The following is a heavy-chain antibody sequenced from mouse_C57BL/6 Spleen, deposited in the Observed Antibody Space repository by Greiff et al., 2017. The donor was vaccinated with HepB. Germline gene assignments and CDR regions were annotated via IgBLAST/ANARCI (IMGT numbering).Heavy chain of an antibody. CDR2: IDPSDSYT. J-gene: IGHJ4*01. V-gene: IGHV1-69*01. CDR3: AIGNYGDYYAMDY. D-gene: IGHD2-1*01. CDR1: GYTFTSYW. Sequence: VQLQQPGAELVMPGASVKLSCKASGYTFTSYWMHWVKQRPGQGLEWIGEIDPSDSYTNYNQKFKGKSTLTVDKSSSTAYMQLSSLTSEDSAVYYCAIGNYGDYYAMDYWGQGTSVTVSS.